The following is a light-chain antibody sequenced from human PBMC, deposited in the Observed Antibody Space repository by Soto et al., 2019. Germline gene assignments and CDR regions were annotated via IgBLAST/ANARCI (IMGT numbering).Light chain of an antibody. CDR3: SSYAGSNTFV. CDR2: DVD. CDR1: SSDVGGYDS. Sequence: SVLTQPPSASGSPGQSVPISCSGTSSDVGGYDSVSWYQHHPGKVPKLIIFDVDKWPSGVPDRFSGFKSGNTASLTVSGLRAEDEADYYCSSYAGSNTFVFGTGSKVTVL. J-gene: IGLJ1*01. V-gene: IGLV2-8*01.